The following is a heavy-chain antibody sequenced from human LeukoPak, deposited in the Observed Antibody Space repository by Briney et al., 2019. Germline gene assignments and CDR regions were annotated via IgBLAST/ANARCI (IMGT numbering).Heavy chain of an antibody. D-gene: IGHD2-2*02. J-gene: IGHJ6*02. Sequence: ASVKVSCKASGYTFTSYGISWVRQAPGQGLEWMGWISGYNGYTHYAHNLQGRVTMTTDTSTSTAYMELRSLRSDDTAVYYCARDSYAYPSEYGMDVWGQGTTVTVSS. CDR3: ARDSYAYPSEYGMDV. CDR1: GYTFTSYG. CDR2: ISGYNGYT. V-gene: IGHV1-18*01.